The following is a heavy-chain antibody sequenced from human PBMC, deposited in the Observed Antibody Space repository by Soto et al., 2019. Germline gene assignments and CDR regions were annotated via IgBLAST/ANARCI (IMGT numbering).Heavy chain of an antibody. CDR2: IIPFAGMV. J-gene: IGHJ5*02. V-gene: IGHV1-69*02. CDR1: GGSLSSHS. Sequence: QVQLVQSGAEVKKPGSSVKVSCKASGGSLSSHSVTWVRQAPRQGLEWMGRIIPFAGMVNYAQKFQDRVTFTADRSPNTVYMELSRLTSADTAVYYCTRKECTNGVCYSASWGQGTLVTVSS. D-gene: IGHD2-8*01. CDR3: TRKECTNGVCYSAS.